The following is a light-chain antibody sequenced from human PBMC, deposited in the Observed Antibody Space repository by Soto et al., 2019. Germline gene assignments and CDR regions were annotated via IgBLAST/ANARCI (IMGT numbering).Light chain of an antibody. CDR1: SSDVGSYDV. Sequence: QSALTQPVSVSGSPGQSITISCTGTSSDVGSYDVVSWYQQLPGGPPKLIIFKVNERPSGISNRFSGSKSGNTASLTISGLQDEDEADYYCCSYAGYSRSLFGGGTKVTVL. CDR2: KVN. V-gene: IGLV2-23*02. J-gene: IGLJ3*02. CDR3: CSYAGYSRSL.